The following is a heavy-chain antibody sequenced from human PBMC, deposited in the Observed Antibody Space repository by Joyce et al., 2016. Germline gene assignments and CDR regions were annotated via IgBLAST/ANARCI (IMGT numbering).Heavy chain of an antibody. J-gene: IGHJ4*02. Sequence: EVKLVESGGGLVQPGGSLRLSCGVSGFNFSSYWMSWVRQAPGKGLEWVANINQDGSEKYYVESGRGRYTISRDNAKNSVYLELNSLRVEDTAVVFCARPLLDYVWGTYRYKTFDYWGQGILVTVSS. CDR2: INQDGSEK. CDR1: GFNFSSYW. D-gene: IGHD3-16*02. V-gene: IGHV3-7*05. CDR3: ARPLLDYVWGTYRYKTFDY.